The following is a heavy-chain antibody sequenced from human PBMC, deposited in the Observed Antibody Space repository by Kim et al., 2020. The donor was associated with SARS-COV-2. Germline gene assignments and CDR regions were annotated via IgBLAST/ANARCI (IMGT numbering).Heavy chain of an antibody. J-gene: IGHJ6*02. Sequence: GGSLRLSCAASGFTFSSYGMHWVRQAPGKGLEWVAVISYDGSNKYYADSVKGRFTISRDNSKNTLYLQMNSLRAEDTAVYYCAKFSSWPDYYYYYGMYVWGQGTTVTVSS. CDR3: AKFSSWPDYYYYYGMYV. D-gene: IGHD6-13*01. CDR1: GFTFSSYG. CDR2: ISYDGSNK. V-gene: IGHV3-30*18.